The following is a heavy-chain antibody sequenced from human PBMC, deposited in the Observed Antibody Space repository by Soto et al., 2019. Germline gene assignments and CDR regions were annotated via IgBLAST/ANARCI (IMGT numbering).Heavy chain of an antibody. CDR1: GYSISSGYY. J-gene: IGHJ4*02. CDR2: IYHSGST. Sequence: ASETLSLTCAVSGYSISSGYYWGWIRQPPGKGLEWIGSIYHSGSTYYNPSLKSRVTISVDTSKNQFSLKLSSVTAADTAVYYCARDHPGGLVDYWGQGTLXTVS. D-gene: IGHD6-19*01. V-gene: IGHV4-38-2*02. CDR3: ARDHPGGLVDY.